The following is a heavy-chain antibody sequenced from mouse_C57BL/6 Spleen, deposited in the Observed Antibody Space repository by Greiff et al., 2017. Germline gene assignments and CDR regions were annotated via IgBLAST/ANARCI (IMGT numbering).Heavy chain of an antibody. Sequence: QVQLQQPGAELVKPGASVKMSCKASGYTFTSYWITWVKQRPGQGLEWIGDIYPGSGSTNYNEKFKSKATLTVDTSSSTAYMQLSSLTSDDSAVYYCSREYYYEGAMDFWGQGTSVTVSS. J-gene: IGHJ4*01. V-gene: IGHV1-55*01. D-gene: IGHD2-4*01. CDR2: IYPGSGST. CDR3: SREYYYEGAMDF. CDR1: GYTFTSYW.